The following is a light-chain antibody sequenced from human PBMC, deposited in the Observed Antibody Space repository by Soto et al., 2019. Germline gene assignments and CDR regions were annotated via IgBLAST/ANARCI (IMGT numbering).Light chain of an antibody. CDR3: QQSYSTLF. CDR1: QSISSY. J-gene: IGKJ4*01. CDR2: AAS. V-gene: IGKV1-39*01. Sequence: DIQMTQSPSSLSASVGDRVTITCRASQSISSYLNWYQQKPGKAPKLLIYAASSLQSGVPSRFSGSGSGTDFTLTISSLQPEDFATCYCQQSYSTLFFGGGTKVEIK.